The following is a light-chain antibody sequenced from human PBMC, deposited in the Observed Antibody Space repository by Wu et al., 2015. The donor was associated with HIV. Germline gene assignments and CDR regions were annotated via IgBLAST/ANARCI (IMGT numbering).Light chain of an antibody. V-gene: IGKV3-20*01. Sequence: EIVLTQSPGTLSLSPGERATLSCRASQSVSNSYLAWYQQKPGQAPRLFIYGASSRATGIPDRFSGSGSGTDFTLTISRLEPEDFAVYYCQQYGSSPWTFGQGTKVEIK. CDR3: QQYGSSPWT. CDR2: GAS. CDR1: QSVSNSY. J-gene: IGKJ1*01.